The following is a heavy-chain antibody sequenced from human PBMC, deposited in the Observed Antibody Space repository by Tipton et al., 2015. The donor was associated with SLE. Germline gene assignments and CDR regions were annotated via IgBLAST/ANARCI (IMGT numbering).Heavy chain of an antibody. V-gene: IGHV4-30-2*01. CDR3: GRDLDDGGPGNFDL. J-gene: IGHJ2*01. CDR2: FYHRGST. D-gene: IGHD3-10*01. CDR1: GGSMSSGVYS. Sequence: TLCLTCAVSGGSMSSGVYSWSWIRQQPGKCREWIGKFYHRGSTFYNPSLKSRVTISVDMSKKQFSLNLTSVNAADTAVYYCGRDLDDGGPGNFDLWCRGTLVIVSP.